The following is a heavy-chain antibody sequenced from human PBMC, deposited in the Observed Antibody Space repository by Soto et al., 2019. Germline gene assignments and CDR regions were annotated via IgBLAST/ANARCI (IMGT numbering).Heavy chain of an antibody. V-gene: IGHV1-46*01. CDR3: ASWLRMAGSGNYYYGMDV. Sequence: ASVKVSCKASGYTFTSYYMHWVRQAPGQGLEWMGIINPSGGSTSYAQKFQGRVTMTRDTSTSTVYMELRSLTSEDTAIYYCASWLRMAGSGNYYYGMDVWGQGTTVTVSS. J-gene: IGHJ6*02. CDR2: INPSGGST. D-gene: IGHD6-19*01. CDR1: GYTFTSYY.